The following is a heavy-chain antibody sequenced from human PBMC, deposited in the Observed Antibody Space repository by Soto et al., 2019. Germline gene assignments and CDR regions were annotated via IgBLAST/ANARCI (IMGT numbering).Heavy chain of an antibody. CDR1: GFTFSSYG. Sequence: VGSLRLSCAASGFTFSSYGMHWVRQAPGKGLEWVAVISYDGSNKYYADSVKGRFTISRDNSKNTLYLQMNSLRAEDTAVYYCAKDGPYGSGTLYYYYGMDVWGQGTTVTVSS. D-gene: IGHD3-10*01. CDR3: AKDGPYGSGTLYYYYGMDV. CDR2: ISYDGSNK. V-gene: IGHV3-30*18. J-gene: IGHJ6*02.